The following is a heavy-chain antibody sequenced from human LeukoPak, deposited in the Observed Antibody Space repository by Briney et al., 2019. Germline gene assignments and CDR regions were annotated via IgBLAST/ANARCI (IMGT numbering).Heavy chain of an antibody. CDR1: GGSFSGYY. Sequence: PSETLSLTCAVYGGSFSGYYWSWIRQPPGKGLEWIGEINHSGSTNYNPSLKSRVTISVDTSKNQFSLKLSSVTAADTAVYYCARGRMVGSSSRRYYFDYWGQGTLVTVSS. V-gene: IGHV4-34*01. J-gene: IGHJ4*02. D-gene: IGHD6-6*01. CDR2: INHSGST. CDR3: ARGRMVGSSSRRYYFDY.